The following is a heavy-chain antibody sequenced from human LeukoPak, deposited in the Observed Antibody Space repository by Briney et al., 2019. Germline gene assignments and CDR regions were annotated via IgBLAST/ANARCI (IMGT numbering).Heavy chain of an antibody. J-gene: IGHJ4*02. Sequence: PSETLSLTCTVSGYSISNGYYWGWIRQPPGKGLEWIGSVYHSGSTYYNASLRSRVIISVDTSKNQFSLNLSSVTAADTAVYYCARAFYSNSWYHSEDFFDYWGQGTLVTVSS. CDR3: ARAFYSNSWYHSEDFFDY. CDR1: GYSISNGYY. V-gene: IGHV4-38-2*02. D-gene: IGHD6-13*01. CDR2: VYHSGST.